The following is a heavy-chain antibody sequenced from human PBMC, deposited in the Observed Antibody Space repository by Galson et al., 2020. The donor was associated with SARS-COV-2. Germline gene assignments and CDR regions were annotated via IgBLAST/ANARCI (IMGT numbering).Heavy chain of an antibody. CDR2: VWYYCTNK. CDR3: ARAMGAENHYDGVSSGCYFDY. D-gene: IGHD3-22*01. Sequence: TAESLCLSCAASGFTITNYSLLWVCQVPGQGLEWVSVVWYYCTNKYYADPVKGRYTISKDNTTNTVYLQMNSLTDADTGIYYCARAMGAENHYDGVSSGCYFDYWGQGTMVTVSS. V-gene: IGHV3-33*01. CDR1: GFTITNYS. J-gene: IGHJ4*02.